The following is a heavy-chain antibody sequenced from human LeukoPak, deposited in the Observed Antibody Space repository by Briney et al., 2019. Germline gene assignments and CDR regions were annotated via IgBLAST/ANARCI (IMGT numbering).Heavy chain of an antibody. Sequence: GASVKVSCKASGYTFTGYYMHWVRQAPGQGLEWMGRINPNSGGTNYAQKFQGRVTMTRDTSISTAYMELSRLRSDDTAVYYCAREADFWSGYYTSPGEYWGQGTLVTVSS. CDR1: GYTFTGYY. V-gene: IGHV1-2*06. CDR2: INPNSGGT. J-gene: IGHJ4*02. CDR3: AREADFWSGYYTSPGEY. D-gene: IGHD3-3*01.